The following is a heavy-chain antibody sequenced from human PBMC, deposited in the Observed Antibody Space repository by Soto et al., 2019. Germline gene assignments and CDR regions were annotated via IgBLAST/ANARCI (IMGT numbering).Heavy chain of an antibody. J-gene: IGHJ6*02. V-gene: IGHV3-74*01. CDR1: GFTFTSYW. D-gene: IGHD2-21*01. Sequence: EVPLVESGGGLVQPGGSLRLSCAASGFTFTSYWLNWVRQAPGKGLVWVSRINTAGSITGYGDSVKGRFPISRDNAKNTRYLQMTSRRAEDTSVYYCARSDQIPSYYGMDVWGQGTTVTVSS. CDR3: ARSDQIPSYYGMDV. CDR2: INTAGSIT.